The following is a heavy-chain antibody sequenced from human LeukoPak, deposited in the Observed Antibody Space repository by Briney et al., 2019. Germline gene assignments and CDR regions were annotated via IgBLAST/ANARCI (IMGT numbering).Heavy chain of an antibody. CDR1: GFIFSSYS. V-gene: IGHV3-48*04. D-gene: IGHD3-10*01. J-gene: IGHJ4*02. CDR2: ISSSSSTI. Sequence: GGSLRLSCAASGFIFSSYSMNWVRQAPGRGLEWVSYISSSSSTIYYADSVKGRFTVSRDNAKNSLYLQMNSLRVEDTAIYYCVKVAKYYYGSETYYFFEHWGQGTPVTASS. CDR3: VKVAKYYYGSETYYFFEH.